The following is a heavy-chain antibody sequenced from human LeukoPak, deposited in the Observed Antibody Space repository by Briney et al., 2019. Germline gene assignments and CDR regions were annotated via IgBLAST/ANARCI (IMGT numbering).Heavy chain of an antibody. CDR1: GYTFTGYY. Sequence: GASVKVSCKASGYTFTGYYMHWVRQAPGQGLEWMGWINPNSGGTNYAQKFQGRVTMTRDTSISTAYMELSRLRSDDTAVYYRAREPYSNPHYGMDVWGQGTTVTVSS. D-gene: IGHD4-11*01. CDR3: AREPYSNPHYGMDV. J-gene: IGHJ6*02. CDR2: INPNSGGT. V-gene: IGHV1-2*02.